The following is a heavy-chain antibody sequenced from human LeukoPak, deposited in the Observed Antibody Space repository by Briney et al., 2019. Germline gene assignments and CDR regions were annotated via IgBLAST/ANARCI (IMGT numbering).Heavy chain of an antibody. CDR1: GFIFSSYG. Sequence: GGSPTLSCAASGFIFSSYGMHWVRQAPGKGLEWVAVIWFDGSNKYYADSVKGRFTISRDNSKNMLYLQMNSLRAEDTAVFYCARSTYFGDYWGQGLLVTVSS. CDR2: IWFDGSNK. D-gene: IGHD2/OR15-2a*01. CDR3: ARSTYFGDY. V-gene: IGHV3-33*01. J-gene: IGHJ4*02.